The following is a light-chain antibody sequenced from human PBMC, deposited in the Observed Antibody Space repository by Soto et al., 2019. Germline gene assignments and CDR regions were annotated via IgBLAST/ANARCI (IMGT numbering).Light chain of an antibody. CDR3: SSYRSSSTAV. CDR1: TSDVGGYDF. V-gene: IGLV2-14*03. Sequence: QSVLTQPASVSGSPGQSITIACTGTTSDVGGYDFVSWYQQHPGKAPKLLIYDVLKRPSGVSGRFSGSKSGNTASLIISGLRAEDEADYYCSSYRSSSTAVFGGGTQLTVL. CDR2: DVL. J-gene: IGLJ7*01.